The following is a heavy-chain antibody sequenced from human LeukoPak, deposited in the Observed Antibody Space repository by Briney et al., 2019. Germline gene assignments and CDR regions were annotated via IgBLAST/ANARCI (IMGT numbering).Heavy chain of an antibody. CDR1: GFTFDDYA. CDR3: ARDRELLDY. D-gene: IGHD1-26*01. J-gene: IGHJ4*02. V-gene: IGHV3-9*01. CDR2: ISWNSGSI. Sequence: PGRSLRLSCAASGFTFDDYAMHWVRQAPGKGLEWVSGISWNSGSIGYADSVKGRFTISRNNAKNSLYLQMNSLRAEDTAVYYCARDRELLDYWGQGTLVTVSS.